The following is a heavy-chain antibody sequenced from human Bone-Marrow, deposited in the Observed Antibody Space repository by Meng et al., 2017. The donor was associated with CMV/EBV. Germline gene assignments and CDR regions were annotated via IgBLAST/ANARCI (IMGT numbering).Heavy chain of an antibody. CDR2: INPNSGGT. CDR1: GYTFTGYY. CDR3: ARDPIFGVVPANWFDP. Sequence: ASVKVSCKASGYTFTGYYMHWVRQAPGQGLEWMGWINPNSGGTNYAQKFQGRVTMTRDTSISTAYMELSRLRSDDTAVCYCARDPIFGVVPANWFDPWGQGTLVTVSS. V-gene: IGHV1-2*02. D-gene: IGHD3-3*01. J-gene: IGHJ5*02.